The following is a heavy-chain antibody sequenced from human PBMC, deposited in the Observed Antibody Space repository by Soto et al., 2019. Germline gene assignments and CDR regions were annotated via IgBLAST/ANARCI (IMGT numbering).Heavy chain of an antibody. V-gene: IGHV4-39*01. CDR2: VYYSGTT. CDR1: GDSISSSIYY. D-gene: IGHD2-8*01. J-gene: IGHJ4*02. CDR3: ARHSRYCTNGRCYIAN. Sequence: QLQLQESGPGLVKPSETLSLTCTVSGDSISSSIYYWGWIRQPPGKGLEWIGSVYYSGTTYYNPSLKSRVTISVDTSKSQFSLKLSSVTAADTAVYYCARHSRYCTNGRCYIANWGQGTLVTVSS.